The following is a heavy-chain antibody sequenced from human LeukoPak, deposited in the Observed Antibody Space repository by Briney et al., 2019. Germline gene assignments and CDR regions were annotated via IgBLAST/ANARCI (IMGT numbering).Heavy chain of an antibody. CDR1: GGSISSYY. J-gene: IGHJ5*02. CDR3: ARHGSVRSPLGP. D-gene: IGHD3-10*01. V-gene: IGHV4-4*09. CDR2: IYATGST. Sequence: SETLSLTCAVSGGSISSYYWSRMRQPPGKGLEWIGYIYATGSTNYNPSLKSRVTISVDTSKNQFSLNLRSVTAADTAVYYCARHGSVRSPLGPWGQGTLVTVSS.